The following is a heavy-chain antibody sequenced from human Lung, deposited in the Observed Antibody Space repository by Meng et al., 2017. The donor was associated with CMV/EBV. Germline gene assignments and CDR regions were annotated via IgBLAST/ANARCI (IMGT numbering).Heavy chain of an antibody. CDR3: ARDTGYDDALDI. D-gene: IGHD5-12*01. CDR2: IKQDGSEK. CDR1: GFTFSSYW. Sequence: SCAASGFTFSSYWMSWVRQAPGKGLEWVANIKQDGSEKYYVNSVKGRFTISRDNAKNSLYLQMNSLRAEDTAVYYCARDTGYDDALDIWGQGTMVTVSS. J-gene: IGHJ3*02. V-gene: IGHV3-7*01.